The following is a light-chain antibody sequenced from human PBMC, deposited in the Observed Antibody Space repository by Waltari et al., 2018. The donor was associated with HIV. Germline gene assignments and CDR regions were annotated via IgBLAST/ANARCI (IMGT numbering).Light chain of an antibody. CDR2: DVS. Sequence: QSALTPPRSVTGSPGQSVTIYCTETSSDVGGYNYVSWYQQHPGKAPKLVISDVSKRPSGVPDRFSGSKSGNTASLTISGLQAEDEVHYYCCSYAGSHTPWVFGGGTKVTVL. J-gene: IGLJ3*02. CDR3: CSYAGSHTPWV. V-gene: IGLV2-11*01. CDR1: SSDVGGYNY.